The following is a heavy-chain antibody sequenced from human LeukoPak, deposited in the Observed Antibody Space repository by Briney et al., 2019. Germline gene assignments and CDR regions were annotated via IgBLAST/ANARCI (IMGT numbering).Heavy chain of an antibody. J-gene: IGHJ4*02. CDR2: INSDGSIS. CDR3: VRGDGRLLSSFVDY. D-gene: IGHD2-2*01. CDR1: GFTFSTYW. Sequence: GGSLRLSCAASGFTFSTYWMHWARHAPGKGLVWVSRINSDGSISAYGDSVKGRFTISRDNAKNTLYLQMSSLRAEDTAVYYCVRGDGRLLSSFVDYWGQGTLVTVSS. V-gene: IGHV3-74*01.